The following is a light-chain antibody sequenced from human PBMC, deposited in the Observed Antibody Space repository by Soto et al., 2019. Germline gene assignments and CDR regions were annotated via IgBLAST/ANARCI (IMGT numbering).Light chain of an antibody. CDR1: QSVSSSY. CDR3: QPYGSSPMT. V-gene: IGKV3-20*01. Sequence: EMGLTECPGTLSLSPGERATLSCRASQSVSSSYSAWYQQRPGQAPRLLIYVASSRATGIPDRFSGSGSGTDFTLTISRLEPPDFAVYYCQPYGSSPMTFGQGNKVHI. CDR2: VAS. J-gene: IGKJ1*01.